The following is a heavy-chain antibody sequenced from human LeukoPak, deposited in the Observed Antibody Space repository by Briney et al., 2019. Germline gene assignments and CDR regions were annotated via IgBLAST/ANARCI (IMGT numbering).Heavy chain of an antibody. Sequence: ASVKVSCKASGYTFTSYGISWVRQAPGQGLEWMGWISAYNGNTNYAQKLQGRVTMTTDTSTSTVYMELSSLRSEDTAVYYCARDLVVVPAAAVNYFDYWGQGTLVTVSS. D-gene: IGHD2-2*01. CDR3: ARDLVVVPAAAVNYFDY. J-gene: IGHJ4*02. CDR2: ISAYNGNT. V-gene: IGHV1-18*01. CDR1: GYTFTSYG.